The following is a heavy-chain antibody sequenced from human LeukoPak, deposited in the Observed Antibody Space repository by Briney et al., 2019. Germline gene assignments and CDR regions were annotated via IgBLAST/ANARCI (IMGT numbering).Heavy chain of an antibody. CDR3: ARDRAVRDLDH. Sequence: GGSLRLSCAASGLTFSTSGMHWVRQAPGKGLEWLAMIRSDGSNKYYADSVKGRFTISRDNSKSTVSLQMNSLRAEETAVYYCARDRAVRDLDHWGQGTLVTVSS. CDR1: GLTFSTSG. V-gene: IGHV3-30*02. J-gene: IGHJ4*02. D-gene: IGHD1-26*01. CDR2: IRSDGSNK.